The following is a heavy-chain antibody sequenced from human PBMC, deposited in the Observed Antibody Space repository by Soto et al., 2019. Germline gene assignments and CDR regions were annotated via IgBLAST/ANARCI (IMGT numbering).Heavy chain of an antibody. CDR3: AKDTTVTTFSYHYYYGMDV. J-gene: IGHJ6*02. Sequence: GGSLRLSCAASGFTFSSYGMHWVRQAPGKGLEWVAVISYDGSNKYYADSVKGRFTISRDNSKNTLYLQMNSLRAEDTAVYYCAKDTTVTTFSYHYYYGMDVWGQGTTVTVSS. CDR2: ISYDGSNK. CDR1: GFTFSSYG. V-gene: IGHV3-30*18. D-gene: IGHD4-17*01.